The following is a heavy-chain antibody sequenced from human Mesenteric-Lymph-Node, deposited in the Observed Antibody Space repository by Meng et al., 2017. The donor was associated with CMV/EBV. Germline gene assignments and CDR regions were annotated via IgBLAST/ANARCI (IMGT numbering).Heavy chain of an antibody. CDR2: INPNSGVT. D-gene: IGHD6-19*01. V-gene: IGHV1-2*02. Sequence: ASVKVSCKASGYTFTDYYLHWVRQAPGQGLEWMGWINPNSGVTNYAQNFQGRVTMTRDTSISAAYMELSGLRSDDTAVYYCARDRLDSSAWDYWGQGTLVTVSS. J-gene: IGHJ4*02. CDR1: GYTFTDYY. CDR3: ARDRLDSSAWDY.